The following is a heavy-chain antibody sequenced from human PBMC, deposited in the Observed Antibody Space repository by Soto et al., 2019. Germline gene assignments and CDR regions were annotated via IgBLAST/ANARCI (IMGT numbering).Heavy chain of an antibody. CDR3: ARDLGGVIVSHDY. CDR1: GGTFSSYA. J-gene: IGHJ4*02. V-gene: IGHV1-69*13. D-gene: IGHD3-16*02. Sequence: SVKVSCKASGGTFSSYAISWVRQAPGQGLEWMGGIIPIFGTANYAQKFQGRVTITADESTSTAYMELSSLRSEDTAVYYCARDLGGVIVSHDYWGQGTLVTVSS. CDR2: IIPIFGTA.